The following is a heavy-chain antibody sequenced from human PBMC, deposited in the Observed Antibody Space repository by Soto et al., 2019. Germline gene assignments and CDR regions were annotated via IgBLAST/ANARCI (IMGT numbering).Heavy chain of an antibody. CDR1: GLTFGNHA. D-gene: IGHD3-3*02. CDR3: AKGGHFAPLDY. Sequence: GGSLRHSCAASGLTFGNHAMTWVRRAPGRGLEWVSTISGWGDDAFYADSVKGRFTISRDNSKSTVSLQMDSLRAEDTAIFYWAKGGHFAPLDYWGRGALVSVS. J-gene: IGHJ4*02. V-gene: IGHV3-23*01. CDR2: ISGWGDDA.